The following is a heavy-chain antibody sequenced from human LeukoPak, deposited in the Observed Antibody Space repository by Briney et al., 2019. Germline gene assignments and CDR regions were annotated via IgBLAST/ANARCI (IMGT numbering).Heavy chain of an antibody. V-gene: IGHV2-70*04. CDR3: ALGYYYDSSGYYGYFDY. Sequence: ESGPTLVNPTQTLTLTCTFSGFSLSTSGMHVSWIRQPPGKALEWLARIDWDDDKFYSTSLKTRLTISKDTSRNQVVLTMTNMDPVDTATYYCALGYYYDSSGYYGYFDYWGQGTLVAVSS. D-gene: IGHD3-22*01. CDR2: IDWDDDK. J-gene: IGHJ4*02. CDR1: GFSLSTSGMH.